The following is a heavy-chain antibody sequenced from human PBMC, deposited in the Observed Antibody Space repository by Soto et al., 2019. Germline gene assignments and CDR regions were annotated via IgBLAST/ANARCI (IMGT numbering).Heavy chain of an antibody. Sequence: QVQLQESCPGLVKPSQTLSLTCTVSGGSISSGDYYWSWIRQPPGKGLEWIGYIYYSGSTYYNPSLKSRVTISVDTSKNQFSLKLSSVTAADTAVYYCARDEAAGSYSYYYYGMDVWGQGTTVTVSS. V-gene: IGHV4-30-4*01. CDR1: GGSISSGDYY. CDR3: ARDEAAGSYSYYYYGMDV. J-gene: IGHJ6*02. CDR2: IYYSGST. D-gene: IGHD3-10*01.